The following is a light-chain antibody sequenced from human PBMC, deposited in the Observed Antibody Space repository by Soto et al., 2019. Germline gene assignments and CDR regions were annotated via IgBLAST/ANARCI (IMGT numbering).Light chain of an antibody. CDR2: KAS. Sequence: DIQMTQFPSTLSASVGDRVTVTCRASQNILSWLAWYQQKPGRAPKLLIYKASTLESGVPSRFSGSGSGTDFTLTICSLKPADFGTYYCQQYDSYSPVTFGGGTKVEI. J-gene: IGKJ4*01. V-gene: IGKV1-5*03. CDR1: QNILSW. CDR3: QQYDSYSPVT.